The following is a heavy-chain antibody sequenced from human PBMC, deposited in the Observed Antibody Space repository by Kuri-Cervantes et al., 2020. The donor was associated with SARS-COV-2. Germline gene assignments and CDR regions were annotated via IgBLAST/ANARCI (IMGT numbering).Heavy chain of an antibody. J-gene: IGHJ6*02. CDR2: IYYSGST. D-gene: IGHD1-7*01. Sequence: GSLRLSCTVSGGSISSSSYYWGWIRQPPGKGLEWIGSIYYSGSTYYNPSLKSRVTISVDTSKNQFSLKLSSVTAADTAVYYCARDNHQGAKNYYYYYGMDVWGQGTTVTVSS. CDR1: GGSISSSSYY. V-gene: IGHV4-39*02. CDR3: ARDNHQGAKNYYYYYGMDV.